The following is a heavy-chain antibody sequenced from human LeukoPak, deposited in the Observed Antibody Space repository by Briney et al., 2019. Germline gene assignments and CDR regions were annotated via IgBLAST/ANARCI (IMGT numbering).Heavy chain of an antibody. J-gene: IGHJ4*02. CDR1: GGSINGYY. Sequence: SETLSLTCTVSGGSINGYYWTWIRQSPGKGLEWIGEINHSGNTNYNPSFKSRVTISVDTSKNQFSLRLRSVTAADTAVYYCARDPTTVVTVPYYFDDWGQGTLVTVSS. V-gene: IGHV4-34*01. CDR2: INHSGNT. D-gene: IGHD4-23*01. CDR3: ARDPTTVVTVPYYFDD.